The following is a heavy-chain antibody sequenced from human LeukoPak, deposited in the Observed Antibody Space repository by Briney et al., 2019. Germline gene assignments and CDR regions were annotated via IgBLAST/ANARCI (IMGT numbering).Heavy chain of an antibody. V-gene: IGHV1-69*04. CDR3: ARDPDYYGSDSPSGY. CDR1: GGTFSSYA. CDR2: IIPILGIA. J-gene: IGHJ4*02. D-gene: IGHD3-10*01. Sequence: GASVKVSCKASGGTFSSYAINWVRQAPGQGLEWMGRIIPILGIANYAQKFQGRVTITADKSTSTAYMELSSLRSEDTAVYYCARDPDYYGSDSPSGYWGQGTLVTVSS.